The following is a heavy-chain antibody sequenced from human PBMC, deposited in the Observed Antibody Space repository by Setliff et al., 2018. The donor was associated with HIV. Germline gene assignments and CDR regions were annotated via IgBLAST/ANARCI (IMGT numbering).Heavy chain of an antibody. J-gene: IGHJ6*02. D-gene: IGHD1-26*01. CDR1: GFTFDDYA. Sequence: GGSLRLSCAASGFTFDDYAMHWVRQAPGKGLEWVSLISWDGGGTYYADSVKGRFIISRDNSKNSLYLQMNSLRAEDTAVYYCARDTAELLGLYYYYGMDVWGQGTTVTVSS. CDR2: ISWDGGGT. CDR3: ARDTAELLGLYYYYGMDV. V-gene: IGHV3-43D*04.